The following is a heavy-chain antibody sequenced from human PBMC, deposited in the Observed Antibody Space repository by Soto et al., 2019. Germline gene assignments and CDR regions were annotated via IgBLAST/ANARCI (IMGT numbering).Heavy chain of an antibody. V-gene: IGHV1-2*02. CDR3: GRGRSGQIVVFY. J-gene: IGHJ4*02. CDR1: GYTFTGHY. Sequence: ASVKVSCKASGYTFTGHYIHWVRQAPEQGPEWMGEIGPESGATRYAQKFQGRVTMTRDMSITTVYMELNNLSPDDTTVYYCGRGRSGQIVVFYWGQGTPVTVSS. CDR2: IGPESGAT. D-gene: IGHD5-12*01.